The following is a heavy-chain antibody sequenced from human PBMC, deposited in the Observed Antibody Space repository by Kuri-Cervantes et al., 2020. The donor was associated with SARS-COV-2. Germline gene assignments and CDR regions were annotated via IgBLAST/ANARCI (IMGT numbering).Heavy chain of an antibody. CDR1: GFTVSANY. Sequence: GGSLRLSCEASGFTVSANYMSWVRQAPGKGLEWVSLFYSGGTTYYADSVKGRFTISRDNSKNTLYLQMNSLRAEDTAVYYCARDLLMTLHSHYFDYWGQGTLVTVSS. CDR3: ARDLLMTLHSHYFDY. J-gene: IGHJ4*02. CDR2: FYSGGTT. V-gene: IGHV3-66*02. D-gene: IGHD2-21*01.